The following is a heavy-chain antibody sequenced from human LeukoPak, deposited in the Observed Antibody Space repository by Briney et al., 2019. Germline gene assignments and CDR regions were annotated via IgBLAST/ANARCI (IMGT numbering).Heavy chain of an antibody. J-gene: IGHJ4*02. CDR3: ARHGSLNGYSGWYIY. CDR1: GYSFTSYW. CDR2: IDPSDSYT. Sequence: GESLKISCKGSGYSFTSYWISWVRQMPGKGLEWMGRIDPSDSYTNYSPSFQGHVTISADKPISTAYLQWSSLKASDTAMYYCARHGSLNGYSGWYIYWGQGTLVTVSS. V-gene: IGHV5-10-1*01. D-gene: IGHD6-19*01.